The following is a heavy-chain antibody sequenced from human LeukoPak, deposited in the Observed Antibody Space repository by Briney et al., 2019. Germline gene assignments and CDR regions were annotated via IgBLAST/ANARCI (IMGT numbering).Heavy chain of an antibody. J-gene: IGHJ6*02. CDR1: EYIFSSYW. V-gene: IGHV5-51*01. CDR3: ATSASEPYYFYYGLHV. Sequence: GESLKISCRISEYIFSSYWVVWVRQMPGKGLEWMGVIYFDDSETKYSPSFFGLVTISADKSIDTAYLQWSRLKASDTAAYYCATSASEPYYFYYGLHVWGLGTTVSV. D-gene: IGHD1-14*01. CDR2: IYFDDSET.